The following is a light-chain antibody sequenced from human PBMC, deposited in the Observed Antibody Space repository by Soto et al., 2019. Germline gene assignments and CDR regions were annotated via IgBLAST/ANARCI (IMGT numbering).Light chain of an antibody. Sequence: QSVLTQPPSASGTPGQRVTISCSGSISSIGSNIVNWYQQLPGTAPKLLIYANNQRPSGVPDRFSGSKSGTSASLAISGLQSEDEADYYCVAWDDSLNGRIFGGGTKLTVL. J-gene: IGLJ2*01. CDR3: VAWDDSLNGRI. CDR2: ANN. V-gene: IGLV1-44*01. CDR1: ISSIGSNI.